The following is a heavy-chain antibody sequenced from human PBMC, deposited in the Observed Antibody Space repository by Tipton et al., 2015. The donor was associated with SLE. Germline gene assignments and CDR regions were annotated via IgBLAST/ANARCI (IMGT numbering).Heavy chain of an antibody. J-gene: IGHJ5*02. V-gene: IGHV4-61*02. CDR1: GASLSIGSYY. D-gene: IGHD3-3*01. CDR2: ISKSGRT. Sequence: TLSLTCSVSGASLSIGSYYWSWIRQPAGKGPEWIGRISKSGRTDYSPSLKSRLTFSIDMSKNQFSLKLSSVTAADTAMYYCAREEVIGDFWSGYLDRWGQGALVTVSS. CDR3: AREEVIGDFWSGYLDR.